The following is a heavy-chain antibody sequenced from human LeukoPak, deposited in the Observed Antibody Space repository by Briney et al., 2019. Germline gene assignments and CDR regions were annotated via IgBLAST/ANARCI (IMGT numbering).Heavy chain of an antibody. D-gene: IGHD1-7*01. CDR3: VRPITGTTNSRDVAFDI. Sequence: PGGSLRLSCAASGFTFSSYWMHWVRQAPGKGLVWVSRINSDGSSTSYADSVKGRFTISRDNAKNTVYLQMNSLRAEDTAVYYCVRPITGTTNSRDVAFDIWGQGTMVTVSS. V-gene: IGHV3-74*01. CDR1: GFTFSSYW. J-gene: IGHJ3*02. CDR2: INSDGSST.